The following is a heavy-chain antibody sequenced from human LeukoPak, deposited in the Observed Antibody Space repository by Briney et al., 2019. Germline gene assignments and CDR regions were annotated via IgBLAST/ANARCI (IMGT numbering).Heavy chain of an antibody. V-gene: IGHV3-30*03. J-gene: IGHJ4*02. CDR2: LSHDEKNK. Sequence: PGGSLRLSCAASAFTFSIYGMHWVRQAPGKGLEWVAVLSHDEKNKYYADSVKGRFTISRDNSKNMLYLQMNNLRAEDTAVYYCASPSNPHIDYWGQGTLVTVSS. D-gene: IGHD1-14*01. CDR3: ASPSNPHIDY. CDR1: AFTFSIYG.